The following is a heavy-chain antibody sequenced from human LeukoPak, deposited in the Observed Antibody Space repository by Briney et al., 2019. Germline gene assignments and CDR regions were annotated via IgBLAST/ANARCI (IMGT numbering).Heavy chain of an antibody. CDR2: ISSSGSTI. CDR3: ARDLGVVGAAFNFDY. D-gene: IGHD1-26*01. Sequence: GGSLRLSCAASGFTFSSYEMNWVRQAPGKGLEWVSYISSSGSTIYYADSVKGRFTISRDNAKNSLYLQMNSLRAEDTAVYYCARDLGVVGAAFNFDYWGQGTLVTVSS. CDR1: GFTFSSYE. V-gene: IGHV3-48*03. J-gene: IGHJ4*02.